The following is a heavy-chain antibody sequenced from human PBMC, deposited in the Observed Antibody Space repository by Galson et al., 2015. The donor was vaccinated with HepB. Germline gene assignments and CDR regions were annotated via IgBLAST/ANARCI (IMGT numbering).Heavy chain of an antibody. V-gene: IGHV1-69*13. J-gene: IGHJ6*02. D-gene: IGHD3-10*01. CDR3: ARERRTGLTYYGMDV. CDR2: IITVFGTP. CDR1: GGTFSNYA. Sequence: SVKVSCKASGGTFSNYAISWVRQAPGQGLEWMGGIITVFGTPKYAQKFQGRVTITADASTNTAYMDLSSLRSEDTAVYYCARERRTGLTYYGMDVWGQGTTVTVSS.